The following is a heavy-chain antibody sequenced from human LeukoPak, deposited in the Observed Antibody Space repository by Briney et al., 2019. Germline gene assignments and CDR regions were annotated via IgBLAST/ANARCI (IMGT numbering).Heavy chain of an antibody. D-gene: IGHD6-6*01. CDR2: ISSSGSAI. Sequence: GGSLRLSCAASDFTFTNAWMNWVRQAPGKGLEWVSYISSSGSAIHYADSVKGRFTISRDNAKNSLFLQMNSLRADDTAVYYCAREYITSSGRASDIWGQGTMVTVSS. V-gene: IGHV3-48*01. J-gene: IGHJ3*02. CDR3: AREYITSSGRASDI. CDR1: DFTFTNAW.